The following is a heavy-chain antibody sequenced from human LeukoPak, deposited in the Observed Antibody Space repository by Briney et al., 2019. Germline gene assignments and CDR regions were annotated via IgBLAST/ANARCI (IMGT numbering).Heavy chain of an antibody. CDR1: GGSIISTTYY. D-gene: IGHD6-13*01. CDR2: IDYSGST. Sequence: SETLSLTCTVSGGSIISTTYYWGWIRQPPGEGLEWIGSIDYSGSTYCNPSLRRRITISVYTSKTQFSLNLSSVTAADTAVYSCERASGSSWYERRLHAYYYYMDVWGKGTAVTVSS. CDR3: ERASGSSWYERRLHAYYYYMDV. V-gene: IGHV4-39*07. J-gene: IGHJ6*03.